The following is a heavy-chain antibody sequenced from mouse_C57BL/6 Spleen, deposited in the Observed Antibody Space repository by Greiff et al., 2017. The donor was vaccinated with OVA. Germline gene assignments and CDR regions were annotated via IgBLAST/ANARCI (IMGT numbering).Heavy chain of an antibody. CDR3: ARGSLVAMDY. Sequence: VQLQQPGAELVMPGASVKLSCKASGYTFTSYWMHWVKQRPGQGLEWIGEIDPSDSYTNYTQKFKGKSTLTVDKSSSTAYMQLSSLTSEDSAVYYCARGSLVAMDYWGQGTSVTVSS. CDR2: IDPSDSYT. V-gene: IGHV1-69*01. J-gene: IGHJ4*01. CDR1: GYTFTSYW.